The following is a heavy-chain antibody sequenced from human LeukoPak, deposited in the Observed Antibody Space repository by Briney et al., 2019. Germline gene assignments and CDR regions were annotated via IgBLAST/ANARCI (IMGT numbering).Heavy chain of an antibody. D-gene: IGHD2-15*01. Sequence: PGGSLRLSCAASGVTLSSYAMSWVRQAPGKGLEWVSAISCSGGSTYYADSVKGRFTISRDNSKNTLYMQMNSLRAEGTAVYYCASEYCSGGSCYPPYYYYGMDVWGQGTTVTVSS. CDR1: GVTLSSYA. J-gene: IGHJ6*02. CDR3: ASEYCSGGSCYPPYYYYGMDV. V-gene: IGHV3-23*01. CDR2: ISCSGGST.